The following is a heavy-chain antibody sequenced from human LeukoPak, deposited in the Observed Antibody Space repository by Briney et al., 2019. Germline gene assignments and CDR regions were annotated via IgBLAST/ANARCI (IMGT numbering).Heavy chain of an antibody. Sequence: SETLSLTCTVSGGSISSYYWSWIRQPPGKGLEWVGYIYYSGSTNYNPSLKSRVTISVDTSKNQFSLKLSSVTAADTAVYYCARGRRRDIAVAGTLDYWGQGTLVTVSS. V-gene: IGHV4-59*08. D-gene: IGHD6-19*01. CDR1: GGSISSYY. J-gene: IGHJ4*02. CDR3: ARGRRRDIAVAGTLDY. CDR2: IYYSGST.